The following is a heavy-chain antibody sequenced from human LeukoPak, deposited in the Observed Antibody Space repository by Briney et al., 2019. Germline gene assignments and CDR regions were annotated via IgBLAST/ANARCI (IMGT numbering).Heavy chain of an antibody. CDR3: TRIYYYDSSGYAAVEY. V-gene: IGHV3-15*01. Sequence: GGSLRLSCAASGFTFSNARMTWVRQAPGKGLEWVGRTKSKTDGGATDYAAPVKGKFTISRDDSTSTLFLQMSRLKTEDTAVYFCTRIYYYDSSGYAAVEYWGQGTLVTVSS. D-gene: IGHD3-22*01. CDR1: GFTFSNAR. J-gene: IGHJ4*02. CDR2: TKSKTDGGAT.